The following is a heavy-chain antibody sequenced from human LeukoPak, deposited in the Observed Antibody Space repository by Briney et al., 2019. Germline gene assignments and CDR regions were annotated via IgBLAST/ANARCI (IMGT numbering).Heavy chain of an antibody. Sequence: EGSLRLSCAASGFTFSSYSMNWVRQAPGKGLEWLSYIDSSGDVIYYGDSVKGRFTISRDNAKNSLYLQMNSLRAEDTAVYYCAKGTHSSSWHWYDPWGQGTLVTVSS. CDR3: AKGTHSSSWHWYDP. J-gene: IGHJ5*02. D-gene: IGHD6-13*01. CDR2: IDSSGDVI. V-gene: IGHV3-48*04. CDR1: GFTFSSYS.